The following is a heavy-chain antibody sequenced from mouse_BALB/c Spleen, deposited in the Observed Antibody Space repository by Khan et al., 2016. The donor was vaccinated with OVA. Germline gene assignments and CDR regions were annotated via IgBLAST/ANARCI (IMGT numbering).Heavy chain of an antibody. V-gene: IGHV1S132*01. Sequence: QVQLKQSGAELVKPGASVKLSCKTSGYTFTNYWIQWVKQRPGQGLGWIGEIFPGTGTTYYNENFKAKATLTIDTSSNTAYMQLISLTSEDSADYFCASGYFGNYEFAYWGQGTLVTVSA. CDR3: ASGYFGNYEFAY. CDR2: IFPGTGTT. D-gene: IGHD2-1*01. J-gene: IGHJ3*01. CDR1: GYTFTNYW.